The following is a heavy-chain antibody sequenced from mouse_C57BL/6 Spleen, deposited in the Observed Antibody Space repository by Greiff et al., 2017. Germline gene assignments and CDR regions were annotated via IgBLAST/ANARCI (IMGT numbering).Heavy chain of an antibody. D-gene: IGHD1-1*01. V-gene: IGHV4-1*01. CDR2: INPDSSTI. CDR1: GIEFSRYW. CDR3: AYYGSSWGYAMDY. Sequence: EVKLLESGGGLVQPGGSLKLSCAASGIEFSRYWMSWVRRAPGKGLEWIGEINPDSSTINYAPSLKDKFIISRDNAKNTLYLQMSKVRSEDTALYYCAYYGSSWGYAMDYWGQGTSVTVSS. J-gene: IGHJ4*01.